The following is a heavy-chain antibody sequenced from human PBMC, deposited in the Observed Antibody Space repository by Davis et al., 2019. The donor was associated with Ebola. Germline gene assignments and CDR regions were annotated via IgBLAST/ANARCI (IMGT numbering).Heavy chain of an antibody. V-gene: IGHV1-69*13. CDR1: GGTFSSYA. CDR3: ARDKSHPYSSSPGFDL. Sequence: SVKVSCKASGGTFSSYAISWVRQAPGQGLEWMGGIIPIFGTANYAQKFQGRVTIPANESTSTAYMELSSLRSEDTAVYYCARDKSHPYSSSPGFDLWGRGTLVTVSS. D-gene: IGHD6-6*01. CDR2: IIPIFGTA. J-gene: IGHJ2*01.